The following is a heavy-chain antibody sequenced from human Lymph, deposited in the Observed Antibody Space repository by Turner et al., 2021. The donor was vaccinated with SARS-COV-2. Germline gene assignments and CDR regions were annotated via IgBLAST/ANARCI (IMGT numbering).Heavy chain of an antibody. D-gene: IGHD2-15*01. CDR1: GFTFGDYA. CDR2: IRSKAYGGTT. Sequence: EVLLVESGGGLVQPGQSLRLSCTASGFTFGDYAMSWVRQAPGKGLEWVGFIRSKAYGGTTQYAASVKGRFTISRDDSKSIAYLQMNSLKTEDTAVYYCTRVKYCTGGSCYGYHFDYWGQGTLVTVSS. V-gene: IGHV3-49*04. J-gene: IGHJ4*02. CDR3: TRVKYCTGGSCYGYHFDY.